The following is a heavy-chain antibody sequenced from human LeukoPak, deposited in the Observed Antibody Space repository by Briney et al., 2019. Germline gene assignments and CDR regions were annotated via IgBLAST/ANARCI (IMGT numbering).Heavy chain of an antibody. D-gene: IGHD6-13*01. Sequence: GGSLRLSCAASGFTFSGYSMNWVRQAPGKGLEWVSSISTTSDYIHYADSLKGRVAISRDNAKNSLYLQMNSLRAEDTAVYYCARGGIYSQGFDYWGQGTLVTVSS. J-gene: IGHJ4*02. CDR2: ISTTSDYI. CDR1: GFTFSGYS. V-gene: IGHV3-21*01. CDR3: ARGGIYSQGFDY.